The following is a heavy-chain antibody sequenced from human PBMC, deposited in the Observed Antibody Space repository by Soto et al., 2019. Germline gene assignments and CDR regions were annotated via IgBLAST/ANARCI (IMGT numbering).Heavy chain of an antibody. V-gene: IGHV1-2*04. Sequence: ASVKVSSRTSGYKFTDYYVQWVRQAPGQGPEWMGWINPNSGGTNYAQKFQGWVTITTDTSTSTAYIELSSLRSEDTAVYYCARGMGTTVTADDAVDIWGQGTIVTVSS. D-gene: IGHD4-17*01. J-gene: IGHJ3*02. CDR1: GYKFTDYY. CDR2: INPNSGGT. CDR3: ARGMGTTVTADDAVDI.